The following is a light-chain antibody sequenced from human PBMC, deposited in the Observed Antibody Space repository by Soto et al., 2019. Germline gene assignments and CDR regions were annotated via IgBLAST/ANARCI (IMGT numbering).Light chain of an antibody. V-gene: IGKV3D-15*01. Sequence: DILMTQSPATLSLSPGGRATLSCRASQSVSSNLAWYQQKPGQAPRLLIYDASNRATGIPARFSGSGSGTEFTLTISSLQSEDFAVYYCQQYNNWPPITFGQGTRLEIK. CDR2: DAS. J-gene: IGKJ5*01. CDR1: QSVSSN. CDR3: QQYNNWPPIT.